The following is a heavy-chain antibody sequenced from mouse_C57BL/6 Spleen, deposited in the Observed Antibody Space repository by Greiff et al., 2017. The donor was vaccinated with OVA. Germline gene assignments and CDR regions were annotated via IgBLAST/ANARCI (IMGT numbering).Heavy chain of an antibody. CDR2: IYPSDSET. Sequence: QVQLQQPGAELVRPGSSVKLSCKASGYTFTSYWMDWVKQRPGQGLEWIGNIYPSDSETHYNQKFKDKATLTVDKSSSTAYMQLSSLTSEDSAVYYCARSGTGTVYFDYWGQGTTLTVSS. CDR3: ARSGTGTVYFDY. J-gene: IGHJ2*01. V-gene: IGHV1-61*01. D-gene: IGHD4-1*01. CDR1: GYTFTSYW.